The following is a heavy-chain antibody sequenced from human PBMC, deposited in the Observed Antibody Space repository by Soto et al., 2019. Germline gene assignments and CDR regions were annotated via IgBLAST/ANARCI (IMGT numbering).Heavy chain of an antibody. CDR2: IKQDASEK. V-gene: IGHV3-7*05. Sequence: EVQLVESGGGLVQPGGSLRLSCVVSGFRLRDYWMTWVRQAPGKGLEWVATIKQDASEKYYVDSVKGRCTISRDNAKNSLYLQMNSLTIVDTAVYYCARERSVDAYWGQGTRVTVSS. CDR1: GFRLRDYW. J-gene: IGHJ4*02. CDR3: ARERSVDAY.